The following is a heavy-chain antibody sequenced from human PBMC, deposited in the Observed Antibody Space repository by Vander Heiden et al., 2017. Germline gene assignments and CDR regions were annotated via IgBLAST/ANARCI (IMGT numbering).Heavy chain of an antibody. V-gene: IGHV1-18*01. CDR1: GYTFSTYG. Sequence: QAQLVQSGAEVKKPGASVKVSCKASGYTFSTYGISWVRQAPGQGPEWMGWISGYNGNTKYAQKLQGRITVTIDSSTDTAYMELRSLKSDDTAVYYCARESSSGRGAHWFDPWGQGTLVTVS. CDR2: ISGYNGNT. J-gene: IGHJ5*02. CDR3: ARESSSGRGAHWFDP. D-gene: IGHD6-25*01.